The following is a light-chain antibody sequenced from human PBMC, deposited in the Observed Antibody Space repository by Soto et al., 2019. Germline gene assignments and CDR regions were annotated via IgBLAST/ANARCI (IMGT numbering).Light chain of an antibody. Sequence: ALTQPASVSGSPGQSIAISCIGTSSDVGGYNYVSWYQQYQGKAPKLMIYDVSNRPSGVSNRFSGSKPGNTASLTISGLQAEDEADYYCSSYTSNNTLLFGIGTKVTVL. J-gene: IGLJ1*01. CDR2: DVS. CDR1: SSDVGGYNY. CDR3: SSYTSNNTLL. V-gene: IGLV2-14*03.